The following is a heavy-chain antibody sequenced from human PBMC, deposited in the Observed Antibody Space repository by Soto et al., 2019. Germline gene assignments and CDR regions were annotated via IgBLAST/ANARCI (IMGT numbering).Heavy chain of an antibody. CDR2: INAGNGNT. Sequence: ASVKVSCKASGYTFTSYAMHLVRQAPGQRLEWMGWINAGNGNTKYSQKFQGRVTITRDTSASTAYMELSSLRSEDTAVYYCARDSSSWYGEYWGQGTLVTVSS. V-gene: IGHV1-3*01. J-gene: IGHJ4*02. CDR3: ARDSSSWYGEY. CDR1: GYTFTSYA. D-gene: IGHD6-13*01.